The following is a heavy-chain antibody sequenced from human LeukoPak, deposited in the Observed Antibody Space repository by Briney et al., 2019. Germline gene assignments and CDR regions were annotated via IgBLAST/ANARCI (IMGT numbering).Heavy chain of an antibody. V-gene: IGHV2-5*01. D-gene: IGHD3-10*01. CDR2: IYCNYDK. Sequence: SGPTLVNPTQTLTLTCTFSGFSLSTSGVGGRWSRQPPGKALEWLAVIYCNYDKRYTPVLKSRRTITTDTYKNQVVLTMPNMAPVDPATYYCANRGDITMVRDVSPIRGWLDPWGQGTLVTVSS. CDR1: GFSLSTSGVG. J-gene: IGHJ5*02. CDR3: ANRGDITMVRDVSPIRGWLDP.